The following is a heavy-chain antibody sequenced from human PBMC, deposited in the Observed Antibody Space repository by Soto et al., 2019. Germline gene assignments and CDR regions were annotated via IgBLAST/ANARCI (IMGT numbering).Heavy chain of an antibody. V-gene: IGHV3-64D*06. CDR3: VKELYNALRFLEWLSGPGFDY. D-gene: IGHD3-3*01. Sequence: GGSLRLSCSASGFTFSSYAMHWVRQAPGKGLEYVSAISSNGGSTYYADSVKGRFTISRDNSKNTLYLQMSSLRAEDTAVYYCVKELYNALRFLEWLSGPGFDYWGQGTLVTVSS. CDR2: ISSNGGST. CDR1: GFTFSSYA. J-gene: IGHJ4*02.